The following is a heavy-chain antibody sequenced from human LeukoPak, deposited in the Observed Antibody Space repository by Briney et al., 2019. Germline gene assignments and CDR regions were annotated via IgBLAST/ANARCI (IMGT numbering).Heavy chain of an antibody. V-gene: IGHV3-23*01. Sequence: GGSLRLSCAASGFTVSSYAMSWVRQAPGKGLEWVSAISGSVGITYYADSVKGRFTISRDNSKNTLYLQMNSLRAEDTAVYYCAKDGTYCSSTSCPGAYYYYYGMDVWGQGTTVTVSS. CDR2: ISGSVGIT. J-gene: IGHJ6*02. CDR1: GFTVSSYA. CDR3: AKDGTYCSSTSCPGAYYYYYGMDV. D-gene: IGHD2-2*01.